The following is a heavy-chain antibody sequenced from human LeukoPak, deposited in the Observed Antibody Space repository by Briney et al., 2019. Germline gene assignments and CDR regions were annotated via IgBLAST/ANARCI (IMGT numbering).Heavy chain of an antibody. CDR2: IYYSGST. Sequence: SETLSLTCNVSGGTISNYYWNWIRQPPAKGLEWIGYIYYSGSTNYNPSLKSRVTISIDTSKNQFSLKLDSVTAADTAVYYCARVSYDAFDIWGQGTMVTVSS. CDR1: GGTISNYY. J-gene: IGHJ3*02. CDR3: ARVSYDAFDI. D-gene: IGHD2-8*01. V-gene: IGHV4-59*01.